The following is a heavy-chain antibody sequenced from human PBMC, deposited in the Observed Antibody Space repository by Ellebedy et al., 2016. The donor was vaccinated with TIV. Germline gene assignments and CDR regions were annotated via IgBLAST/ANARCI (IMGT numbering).Heavy chain of an antibody. Sequence: ASVKVSCKASGYTFSDYYLHWVRQAPGQGLEWLGWINPQSGDTSYAQKFHGSVTLPRDTSTGTGYMELSSLRSHDTALYYCARGGIVEADMRFDYWGQGTLVTVSP. CDR1: GYTFSDYY. V-gene: IGHV1-2*04. J-gene: IGHJ4*02. D-gene: IGHD1-26*01. CDR2: INPQSGDT. CDR3: ARGGIVEADMRFDY.